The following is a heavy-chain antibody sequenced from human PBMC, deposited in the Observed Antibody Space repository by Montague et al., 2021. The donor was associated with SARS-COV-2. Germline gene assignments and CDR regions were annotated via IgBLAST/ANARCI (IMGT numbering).Heavy chain of an antibody. Sequence: SLRLSCAGSGFTFDSHAMSRARQAPGKGLEWVAGISDGGTSTYYADSVKGRFIISRDNSKSTLYLQIHSLRAEDTAVYYCAKDLETSGWYTFFFDSWGQGTLVTVSS. CDR1: GFTFDSHA. CDR3: AKDLETSGWYTFFFDS. J-gene: IGHJ4*02. V-gene: IGHV3-23*01. D-gene: IGHD6-19*01. CDR2: ISDGGTST.